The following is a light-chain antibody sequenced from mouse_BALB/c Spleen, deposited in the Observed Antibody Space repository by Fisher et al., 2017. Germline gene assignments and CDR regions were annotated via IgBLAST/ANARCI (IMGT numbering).Light chain of an antibody. J-gene: IGKJ2*01. Sequence: IVMTQSPAIMSASLGERVTMTCTASSSVSSSYLHWYQQKPGSSPKLWIYSTSNLASGVPARFSGSGSGTSYSLTISSMEAEDAATYYCQQRSSYPPTFGGGTKLEIK. CDR3: QQRSSYPPT. CDR2: STS. V-gene: IGKV4-74*01. CDR1: SSVSSSY.